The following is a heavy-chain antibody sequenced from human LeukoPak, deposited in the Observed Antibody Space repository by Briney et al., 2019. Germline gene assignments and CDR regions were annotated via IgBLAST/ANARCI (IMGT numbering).Heavy chain of an antibody. CDR3: ARDVTMVRGVIVY. V-gene: IGHV3-53*01. Sequence: GGSLRLSCAASGFTVSSNYMSWVRQAPGKGLEWVSVIYSGGSTYYADSMKGRFTISRDNSKNTLYLQMNSLRAEDTAVYYCARDVTMVRGVIVYWGQGTLVTVSS. CDR2: IYSGGST. D-gene: IGHD3-10*01. CDR1: GFTVSSNY. J-gene: IGHJ4*02.